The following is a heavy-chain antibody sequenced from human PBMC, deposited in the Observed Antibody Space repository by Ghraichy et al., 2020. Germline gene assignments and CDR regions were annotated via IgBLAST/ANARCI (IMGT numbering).Heavy chain of an antibody. V-gene: IGHV3-21*01. CDR2: INSSSRYI. CDR3: LSWRDVGTKYGMDV. J-gene: IGHJ6*02. D-gene: IGHD2-8*01. CDR1: GFTFSNYI. Sequence: GGSLRLSCAASGFTFSNYIMNWVRQAPGKGLEWVSSINSSSRYIYYTYLVKGLFTFSRDNAKNSLYLQMNSLRAENTAVYYCLSWRDVGTKYGMDVWGQGTMVTVSS.